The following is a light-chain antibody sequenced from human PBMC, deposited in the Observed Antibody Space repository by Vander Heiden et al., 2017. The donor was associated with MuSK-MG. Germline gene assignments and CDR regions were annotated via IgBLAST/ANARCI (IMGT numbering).Light chain of an antibody. CDR1: SSNIGAGYD. Sequence: QSVLTQPPSVSGAPGQRVTISCTGSSSNIGAGYDVHWYQQLPGTAPKLSIDGNNNRPSGVPDRFSGSKSGTSDSLAITGLQAEDEAEYDCQSYGSSLSGPLVFGGGTKLTVI. CDR2: GNN. V-gene: IGLV1-40*01. J-gene: IGLJ3*02. CDR3: QSYGSSLSGPLV.